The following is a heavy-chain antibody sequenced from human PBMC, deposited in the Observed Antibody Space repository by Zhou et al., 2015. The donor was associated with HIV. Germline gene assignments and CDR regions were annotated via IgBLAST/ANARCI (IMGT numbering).Heavy chain of an antibody. Sequence: QVQLVQSGAEVKKPGSSVKVSCKASGGTFSSYAISWVRQAPGQGLEWMGGIIPIFGTANYAQKFQGRVTITADESTSTAYMELSSLRSEDTAVYYCARDRGRERYCSSTSCSDDAFDIWGQGTMVTVSS. CDR2: IIPIFGTA. V-gene: IGHV1-69*01. CDR1: GGTFSSYA. D-gene: IGHD2-2*01. J-gene: IGHJ3*02. CDR3: ARDRGRERYCSSTSCSDDAFDI.